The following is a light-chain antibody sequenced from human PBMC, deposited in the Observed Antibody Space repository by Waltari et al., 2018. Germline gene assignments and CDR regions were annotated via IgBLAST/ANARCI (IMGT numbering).Light chain of an antibody. CDR2: TAS. V-gene: IGKV3-15*01. Sequence: EIVMTQSPAALSVSPGERATLPCRASQSVGINLAWYQQKPGQAPRLLISTASTRATGIPARFSGSGSGTEFTLTINSLQSVDSAIYYCHQYNNWPPGGTFGQGTKVELK. CDR3: HQYNNWPPGGT. CDR1: QSVGIN. J-gene: IGKJ1*01.